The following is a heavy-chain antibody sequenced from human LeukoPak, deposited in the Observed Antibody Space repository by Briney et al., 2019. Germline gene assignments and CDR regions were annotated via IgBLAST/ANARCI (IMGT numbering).Heavy chain of an antibody. J-gene: IGHJ6*03. V-gene: IGHV1-46*01. CDR3: ERGRRGYCSSTSCGGGYYYMDV. Sequence: ASVKVSCKASGYTFTSYYMHWVRQAPGQGLEWMGIINPSGGSTSYAQKFQGRVTMTRDTSTSTVYMELSSLRAEDTAVYYCERGRRGYCSSTSCGGGYYYMDVWGKGTTVTVSS. CDR2: INPSGGST. CDR1: GYTFTSYY. D-gene: IGHD2-2*01.